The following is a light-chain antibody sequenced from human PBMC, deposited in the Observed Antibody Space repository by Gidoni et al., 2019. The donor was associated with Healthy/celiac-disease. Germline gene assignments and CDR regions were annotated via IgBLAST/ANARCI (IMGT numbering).Light chain of an antibody. CDR3: QQSYRTSALT. CDR1: QSISSY. J-gene: IGKJ4*01. CDR2: SAS. Sequence: EIQMTKSPASLSASVGDRDTITCRASQSISSYLNSYQQKPGKAPKLLIYSASSVQSGVPSRFSGSGSGTDFTLTISSLQPEDFATYYCQQSYRTSALTFGGGTKVEIK. V-gene: IGKV1-39*01.